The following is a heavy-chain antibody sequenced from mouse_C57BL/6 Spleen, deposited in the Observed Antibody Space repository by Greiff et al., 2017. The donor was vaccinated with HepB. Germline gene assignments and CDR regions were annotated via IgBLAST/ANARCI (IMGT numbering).Heavy chain of an antibody. CDR3: ATPKPSIYYYGSSYVGAMDD. Sequence: QVQLQQSGAELAKPGASVKLSCKASGYTFTSYWMHWVKQRPGQGLEWIGYINPSSGYTKYNQKFKDKATLTADKSSSTAYMQLSSLTYEDSAVYYCATPKPSIYYYGSSYVGAMDDWGQGTSVTVSS. J-gene: IGHJ4*01. CDR1: GYTFTSYW. V-gene: IGHV1-7*01. D-gene: IGHD1-1*01. CDR2: INPSSGYT.